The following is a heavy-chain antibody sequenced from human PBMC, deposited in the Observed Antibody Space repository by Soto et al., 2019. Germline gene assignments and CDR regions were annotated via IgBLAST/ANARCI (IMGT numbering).Heavy chain of an antibody. CDR2: IHDRGSI. V-gene: IGHV4-34*01. CDR3: ARESHDILDGPPLVWYFAL. D-gene: IGHD3-9*01. CDR1: GGSFSGYY. Sequence: QVQLQPWGAGPLRPLETLSLTCGVSGGSFSGYYWAWIRQSPGQGLGWLGEIHDRGSINYHPSLKSRVSISVDTSKNHYSLNLRSVTAADTAVYYCARESHDILDGPPLVWYFALWAVAPWSLCRQ. J-gene: IGHJ2*01.